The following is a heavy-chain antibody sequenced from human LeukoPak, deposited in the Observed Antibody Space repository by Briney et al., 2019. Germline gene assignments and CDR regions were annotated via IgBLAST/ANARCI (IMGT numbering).Heavy chain of an antibody. CDR2: INQDGSEK. CDR3: ARERDGRFFDY. D-gene: IGHD5-24*01. V-gene: IGHV3-7*01. J-gene: IGHJ4*02. CDR1: GFTFSSYS. Sequence: PGGSLRLSCATSGFTFSSYSMNWVRQAPGKGLEWVANINQDGSEKYFVDSVKGRFTISRDNAKNSLHLQMNTLRAEDMAVYYCARERDGRFFDYWGQGTLVTVSS.